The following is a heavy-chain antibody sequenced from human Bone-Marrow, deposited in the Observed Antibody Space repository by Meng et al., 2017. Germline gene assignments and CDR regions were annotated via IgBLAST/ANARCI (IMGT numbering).Heavy chain of an antibody. CDR3: ARELAAVGILGVYYYYGMDV. CDR2: ISSSGSTI. Sequence: GSLRLSCAASGFTFSSYEMNWVRQAPGKGLEWVSYISSSGSTIYYADSVKGRFTISRDNAKNSLYLQMNSLRAEDTAVYYCARELAAVGILGVYYYYGMDVWGQGTTVTVSS. V-gene: IGHV3-48*03. J-gene: IGHJ6*02. CDR1: GFTFSSYE. D-gene: IGHD6-13*01.